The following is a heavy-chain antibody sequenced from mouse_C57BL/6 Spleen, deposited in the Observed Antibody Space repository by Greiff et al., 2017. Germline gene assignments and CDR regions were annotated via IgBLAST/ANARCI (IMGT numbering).Heavy chain of an antibody. CDR3: AMGVLDYYDNFDY. CDR2: IHPSDSDT. J-gene: IGHJ2*01. V-gene: IGHV1-74*01. Sequence: QVQLQQPGAELVKPGASVKVFCKASGYTFTSYWMHWVKQRTGQGLEWIGRIHPSDSDTNYNQKFKGKATLTVDKSSSTAYMQLSSLTSEDSAVYYGAMGVLDYYDNFDYWGQGTTLTVSS. CDR1: GYTFTSYW. D-gene: IGHD1-1*01.